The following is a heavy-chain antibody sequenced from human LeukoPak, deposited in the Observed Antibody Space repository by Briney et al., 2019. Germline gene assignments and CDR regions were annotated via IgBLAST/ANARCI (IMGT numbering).Heavy chain of an antibody. Sequence: KPSETLSLTCTVSDYSIRSGYYWGWIRQPPGKGPEWIGSIHHSGSTHYNPSLKSRVTIVVDTSKNQFSLKLSSVTAADTAVYYCARLVGKGVRAVAIDFDYWGQGTLVTVSS. CDR1: DYSIRSGYY. V-gene: IGHV4-38-2*02. CDR2: IHHSGST. CDR3: ARLVGKGVRAVAIDFDY. J-gene: IGHJ4*02. D-gene: IGHD6-19*01.